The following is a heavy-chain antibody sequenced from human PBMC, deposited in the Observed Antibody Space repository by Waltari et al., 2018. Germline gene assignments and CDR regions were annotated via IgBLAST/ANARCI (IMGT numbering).Heavy chain of an antibody. D-gene: IGHD3-22*01. CDR2: INPKNGDT. Sequence: LVQSGAEVKKPGASAQVSCKASGYTFTGYAILWVRQAPGQGLEWMGRINPKNGDTHYAQKFQGRVAMTTDTSTNTAFMELHSLRSDDTAVYYCLRDSSGSHFDYWGQGTLVTVSS. CDR1: GYTFTGYA. J-gene: IGHJ4*02. CDR3: LRDSSGSHFDY. V-gene: IGHV1-2*06.